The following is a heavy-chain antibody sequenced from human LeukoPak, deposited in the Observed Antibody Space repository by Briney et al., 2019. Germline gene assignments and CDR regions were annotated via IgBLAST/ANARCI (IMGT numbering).Heavy chain of an antibody. D-gene: IGHD1-26*01. J-gene: IGHJ1*01. CDR2: IYYSGST. Sequence: SETLSLTCTVSGGSISSGGYYWSWIRQHPGKGLEWIGYIYYSGSTYYNPSLKSRVTISVDTSKNQFSLKLSSVTAADTAVYYCARQGSYGPWPYFQHWGQGTLVTVSS. V-gene: IGHV4-31*03. CDR3: ARQGSYGPWPYFQH. CDR1: GGSISSGGYY.